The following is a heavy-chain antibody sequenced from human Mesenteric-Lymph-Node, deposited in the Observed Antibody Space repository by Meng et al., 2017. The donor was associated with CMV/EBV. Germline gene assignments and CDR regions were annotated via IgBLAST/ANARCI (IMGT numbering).Heavy chain of an antibody. CDR1: GFTFSSYG. V-gene: IGHV3-33*01. CDR2: IWYGGSNK. D-gene: IGHD3-3*01. CDR3: ARDYDFSDAFDI. Sequence: GESLKISCAASGFTFSSYGMYWVRQAPGKGLEWVAVIWYGGSNKYYADSVKGRFTISRDNSKNTLYLQMNSLRAEDTAVYYCARDYDFSDAFDIWGQGTMVTVSS. J-gene: IGHJ3*02.